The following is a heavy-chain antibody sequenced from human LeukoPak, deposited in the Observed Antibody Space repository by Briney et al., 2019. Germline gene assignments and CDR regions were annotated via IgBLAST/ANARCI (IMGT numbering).Heavy chain of an antibody. V-gene: IGHV3-30*02. J-gene: IGHJ4*02. Sequence: GGSLRLSCAASGFTFSDHYMDWVRQAPGKGLEWVAFIRYDGSNKYYADSVKGRFTISRDNSKNTLYLQMNSLRAEDTAVYYCAKFALYDFWSGDTFDYWGQGTLVTVSS. CDR1: GFTFSDHY. CDR2: IRYDGSNK. D-gene: IGHD3-3*01. CDR3: AKFALYDFWSGDTFDY.